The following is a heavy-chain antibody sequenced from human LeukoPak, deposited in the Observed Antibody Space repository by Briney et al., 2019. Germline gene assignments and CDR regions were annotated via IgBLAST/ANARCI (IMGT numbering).Heavy chain of an antibody. V-gene: IGHV5-51*01. CDR2: IYPGGSDT. J-gene: IGHJ6*03. CDR3: ARHSYYYYMDV. CDR1: GYSFTSYW. Sequence: GESLKISCKGSGYSFTSYWIGWVRQMPGKGLEWMGIIYPGGSDTRYSPSFQGQVTISADKSISTAYPQWSSLKASDTAMYYCARHSYYYYMDVWGKGTTVTVSS.